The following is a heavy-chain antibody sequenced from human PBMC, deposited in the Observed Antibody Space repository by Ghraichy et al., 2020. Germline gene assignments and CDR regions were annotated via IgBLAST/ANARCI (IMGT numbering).Heavy chain of an antibody. V-gene: IGHV3-15*01. CDR1: GFTFSNAW. J-gene: IGHJ2*01. Sequence: GGSLRLSCAASGFTFSNAWMSWVRQAPGKGLEWVGRIKSKTDGGTTDYAAPVKGRFTISRDDSKNTLYLQMNSLKTEDTAVYYCTTVQNPDPALLGRYFDLWGRGTLVTVSS. CDR2: IKSKTDGGTT. CDR3: TTVQNPDPALLGRYFDL. D-gene: IGHD2-15*01.